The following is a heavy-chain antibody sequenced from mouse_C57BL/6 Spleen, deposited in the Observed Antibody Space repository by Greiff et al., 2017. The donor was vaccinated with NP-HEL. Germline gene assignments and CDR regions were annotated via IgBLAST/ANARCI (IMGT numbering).Heavy chain of an antibody. Sequence: QVQLQQPGAELVRPGTSVKLSCKASGYTFTSYWMHWVKQRPGQGLEWIGVIDPSDSYTNYNQKFKGKATLTVDTSSSTAYMQLSSLTSEDSAVYYCASGTTVVGRAYWGQGTLVTVSA. D-gene: IGHD1-1*01. CDR1: GYTFTSYW. CDR2: IDPSDSYT. CDR3: ASGTTVVGRAY. J-gene: IGHJ3*01. V-gene: IGHV1-59*01.